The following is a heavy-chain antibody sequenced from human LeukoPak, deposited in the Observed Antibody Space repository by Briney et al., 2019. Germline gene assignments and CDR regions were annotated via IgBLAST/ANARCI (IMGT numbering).Heavy chain of an antibody. J-gene: IGHJ4*02. CDR2: IYYSGST. D-gene: IGHD4-23*01. Sequence: PSETLSLTCTVSGGSISSYYWSWIRQPLGKGLEWIGYIYYSGSTNYNPSLKSRVTISVDTSKNQFSLKLSSVTAADTAVYYCARAWKVTPLIERYYFDYWGQGTLVTVSS. V-gene: IGHV4-59*01. CDR1: GGSISSYY. CDR3: ARAWKVTPLIERYYFDY.